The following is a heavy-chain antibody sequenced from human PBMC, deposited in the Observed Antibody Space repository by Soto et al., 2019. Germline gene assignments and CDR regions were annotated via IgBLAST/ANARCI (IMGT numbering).Heavy chain of an antibody. V-gene: IGHV3-30*18. J-gene: IGHJ4*02. CDR2: ILYDGSNK. Sequence: QVYLVESGGGVVQPGRSLRLSCAASGFTFSTYGMHWVRQAPGKRLEWVALILYDGSNKYYADSVKGRFTISRDNSKKTLYLQMNSLRADDTAMYYCAKDMSAAGRGGTDYWGQGTLVTVSS. D-gene: IGHD6-13*01. CDR1: GFTFSTYG. CDR3: AKDMSAAGRGGTDY.